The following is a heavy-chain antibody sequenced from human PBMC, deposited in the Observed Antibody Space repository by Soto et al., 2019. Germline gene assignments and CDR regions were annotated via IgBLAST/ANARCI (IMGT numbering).Heavy chain of an antibody. D-gene: IGHD6-19*01. CDR1: GFTFTSSA. Sequence: ASVKVSCKASGFTFTSSAVQWVRQSRGQRLEWIGWIVVGSGNTNYAQKFQERVTITRDMSTSTAYMELSSLRSEDTAVYYCAAGVGAVAGTGAFDIWGQGTMVTVSS. J-gene: IGHJ3*02. CDR3: AAGVGAVAGTGAFDI. V-gene: IGHV1-58*01. CDR2: IVVGSGNT.